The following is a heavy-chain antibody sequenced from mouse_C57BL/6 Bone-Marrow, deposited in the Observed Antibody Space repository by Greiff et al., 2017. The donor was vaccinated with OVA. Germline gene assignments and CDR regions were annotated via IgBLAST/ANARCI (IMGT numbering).Heavy chain of an antibody. J-gene: IGHJ4*01. CDR3: ARENYSNSYAMDY. D-gene: IGHD2-5*01. CDR2: IYPGSGST. V-gene: IGHV1-55*01. CDR1: GYTFTSYW. Sequence: QVQLQQPGAELVKPGASVKMSCMASGYTFTSYWITWVKQRPGQGLEWIGDIYPGSGSTNYNEKFKSKATLTVDTSSSTAYMQLSSLTSEDSAVYYCARENYSNSYAMDYWGQGTSVTVSS.